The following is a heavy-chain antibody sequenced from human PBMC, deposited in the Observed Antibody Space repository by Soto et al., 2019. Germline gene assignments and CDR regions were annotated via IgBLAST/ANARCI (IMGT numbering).Heavy chain of an antibody. CDR3: PTSHSRTPIHH. CDR2: IDPTDSYT. D-gene: IGHD2-15*01. V-gene: IGHV5-10-1*01. CDR1: GYSFTSYW. J-gene: IGHJ1*01. Sequence: VESLKISCKGSGYSFTSYWISWVRQMPGKGLEWMGRIDPTDSYTNYSPSFEGHVTISADKSITTAYMQWSSLKASDTAVYYCPTSHSRTPIHHWGKGSLVTVSS.